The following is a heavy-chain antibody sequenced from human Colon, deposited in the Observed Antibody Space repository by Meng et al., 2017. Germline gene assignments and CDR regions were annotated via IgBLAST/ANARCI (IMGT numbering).Heavy chain of an antibody. CDR3: ARHGGYYQDF. J-gene: IGHJ4*02. D-gene: IGHD4-23*01. V-gene: IGHV4-4*02. Sequence: QVELQESGPGLVKPSETLSLACSVSGASVSVNSYWSWVRQPPGRGLEWIGQIDHRGSAYYRPSLNSRVTMSLDKSRNQFSLRLTSVTAADTAVYYCARHGGYYQDFWGQGTLAPSPQ. CDR1: GASVSVNSY. CDR2: IDHRGSA.